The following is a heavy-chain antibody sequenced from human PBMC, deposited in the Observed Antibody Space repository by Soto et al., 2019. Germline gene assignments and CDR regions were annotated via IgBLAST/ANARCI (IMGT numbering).Heavy chain of an antibody. J-gene: IGHJ4*02. V-gene: IGHV1-46*01. Sequence: ASVEVSCKTSGYPFTDYFIHWVRQAPGQGLEWMGIISLYHHSTSYAQKFQGRLTVTADTSTTTVYMDLSSLTSEDSAVYWCARELYSCGGDCPYYMDYWGQGTLVTVSS. D-gene: IGHD2-21*02. CDR2: ISLYHHST. CDR3: ARELYSCGGDCPYYMDY. CDR1: GYPFTDYF.